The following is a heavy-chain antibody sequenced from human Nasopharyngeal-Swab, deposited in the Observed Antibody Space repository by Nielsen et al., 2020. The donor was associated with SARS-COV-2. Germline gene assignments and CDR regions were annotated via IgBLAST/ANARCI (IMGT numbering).Heavy chain of an antibody. Sequence: ASVKVSCKASGYTFTNHFMHRVRQAPGQGLEWMGMINPSGGSTGYAQNFQGRVTVTRDTSTSTVYMELSSLSSEDTAVYYCARDLTAMVPSDAFDIWGQGTMVTVSS. D-gene: IGHD5-18*01. CDR2: INPSGGST. CDR1: GYTFTNHF. V-gene: IGHV1-46*01. CDR3: ARDLTAMVPSDAFDI. J-gene: IGHJ3*02.